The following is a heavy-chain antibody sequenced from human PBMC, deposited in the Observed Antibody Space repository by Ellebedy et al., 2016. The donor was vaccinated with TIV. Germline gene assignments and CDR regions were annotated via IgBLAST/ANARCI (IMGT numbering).Heavy chain of an antibody. Sequence: GESLKISCQASGNSFTNRWIALVRQMPGKGLEWMGIIYTGDSDTRYSPSFQGHVTFSVDESINTAYLHWRSLKASDSAMYYCARHSKRGGDWGQGTLVTVSS. CDR1: GNSFTNRW. D-gene: IGHD3-16*01. V-gene: IGHV5-51*01. CDR2: IYTGDSDT. J-gene: IGHJ4*02. CDR3: ARHSKRGGD.